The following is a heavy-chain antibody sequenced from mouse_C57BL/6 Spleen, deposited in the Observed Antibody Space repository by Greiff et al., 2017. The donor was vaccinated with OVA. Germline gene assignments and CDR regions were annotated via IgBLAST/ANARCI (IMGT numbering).Heavy chain of an antibody. J-gene: IGHJ2*01. V-gene: IGHV1-26*01. CDR3: AGIYYGNYGAY. D-gene: IGHD2-1*01. Sequence: VQLQQSGPELVKPGASVKISCKASGYTFTDYYMNWVKQSHGKSLEWIGDINPNNGGTSYNQKFKGKATLTVDKSSSTAYMELRSLTSEDSAVYYCAGIYYGNYGAYWGQGTTLTVSS. CDR1: GYTFTDYY. CDR2: INPNNGGT.